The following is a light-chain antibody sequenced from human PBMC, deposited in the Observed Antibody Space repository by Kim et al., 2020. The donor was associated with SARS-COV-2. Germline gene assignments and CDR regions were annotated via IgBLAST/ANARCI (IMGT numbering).Light chain of an antibody. CDR3: QQYSNWPLT. CDR1: QRVNSD. CDR2: GIS. V-gene: IGKV3-15*01. Sequence: EIVMTQSPATLSVSPGERASLSCRASQRVNSDYLAWYQQKPGQAPRLLIYGISNRATGVPARFSGSGSGTEFTLSISSLQSEDFAVYYCQQYSNWPLTFGGGTKLEIK. J-gene: IGKJ4*01.